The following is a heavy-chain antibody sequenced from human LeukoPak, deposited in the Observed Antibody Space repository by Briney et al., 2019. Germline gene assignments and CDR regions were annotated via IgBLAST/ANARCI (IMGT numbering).Heavy chain of an antibody. CDR1: GGSISSGSYY. CDR2: IDTSGST. V-gene: IGHV4-61*02. D-gene: IGHD5-18*01. CDR3: ARDTAMVEGFDY. J-gene: IGHJ4*02. Sequence: SQTLSLTCTVSGGSISSGSYYWSWLRQPAGKGREWIGRIDTSGSTNDNPSLKCRVTISVDTSKNQSSLKLSSVTAADTAVYYCARDTAMVEGFDYWGQGTLVTVSS.